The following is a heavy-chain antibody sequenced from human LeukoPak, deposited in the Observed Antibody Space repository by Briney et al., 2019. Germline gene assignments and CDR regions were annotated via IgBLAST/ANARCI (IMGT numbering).Heavy chain of an antibody. CDR1: GFTFSNYW. CDR2: INSDGGTT. J-gene: IGHJ3*02. D-gene: IGHD6-19*01. V-gene: IGHV3-74*01. Sequence: GGSLRLSCATSGFTFSNYWMHWVRQPPGKGMVWVSRINSDGGTTSYANSVKDRFTIPRDTATHPLYLQMNSLRAEDPSVNYCARRGAVANAFDIWGQGTMVTVSS. CDR3: ARRGAVANAFDI.